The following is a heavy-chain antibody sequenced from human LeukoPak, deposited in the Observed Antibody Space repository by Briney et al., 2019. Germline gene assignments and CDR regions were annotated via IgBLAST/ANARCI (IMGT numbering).Heavy chain of an antibody. CDR2: ISYSGST. CDR3: ARGKWLRPYYFDY. Sequence: SETLSLTCTVSDSISSYSWSWIRQPPGKGLEWIGYISYSGSTNSNPSLKSRVTISVDTSKKQFSLKLRSVTAADTAVYYCARGKWLRPYYFDYWGQGTLVTVSS. V-gene: IGHV4-59*01. D-gene: IGHD5-12*01. J-gene: IGHJ4*02. CDR1: DSISSYS.